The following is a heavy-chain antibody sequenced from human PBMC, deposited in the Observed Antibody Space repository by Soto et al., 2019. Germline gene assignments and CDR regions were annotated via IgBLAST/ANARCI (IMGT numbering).Heavy chain of an antibody. Sequence: QVQLVQSGAEVKKPGSSVKVSCKASGGTLSNYAISWVRQAPGHGLEWMGGIIPIFGTASYAQKFQGRVTITANESTSTAYLELSSLRSADTAVYYCARDRSWDYFDYWGQGTLVTVS. CDR2: IIPIFGTA. CDR1: GGTLSNYA. D-gene: IGHD3-16*01. CDR3: ARDRSWDYFDY. J-gene: IGHJ4*02. V-gene: IGHV1-69*01.